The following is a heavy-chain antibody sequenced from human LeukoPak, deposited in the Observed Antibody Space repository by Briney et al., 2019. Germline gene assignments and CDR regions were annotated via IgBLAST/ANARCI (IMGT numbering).Heavy chain of an antibody. CDR2: ISDSGGRT. J-gene: IGHJ4*02. D-gene: IGHD3-22*01. V-gene: IGHV3-23*01. Sequence: GGSLRLSCVVSGITLSNYGMSWVRQAPGKGLEWVAGISDSGGRTNYADSVKGRFTISRDSPKNTLYLQMSSLRAEDTAVYFCAKRGVVIRVILVGFHKEAYYFDSWGQGALVTVSS. CDR3: AKRGVVIRVILVGFHKEAYYFDS. CDR1: GITLSNYG.